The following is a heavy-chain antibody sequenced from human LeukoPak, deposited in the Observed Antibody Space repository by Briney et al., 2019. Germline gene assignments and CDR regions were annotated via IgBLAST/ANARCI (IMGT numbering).Heavy chain of an antibody. CDR3: ARELYCSGGSCEYNWFDP. Sequence: SVTVSCKASGGTFSIYAISWVRQAPGQGREWVGRIIPILGIANYAQKFQGRVTITADKSTSTAYMELSSLRSEDTAVYYCARELYCSGGSCEYNWFDPWGQGTLVTVSS. V-gene: IGHV1-69*04. CDR2: IIPILGIA. D-gene: IGHD2-15*01. J-gene: IGHJ5*02. CDR1: GGTFSIYA.